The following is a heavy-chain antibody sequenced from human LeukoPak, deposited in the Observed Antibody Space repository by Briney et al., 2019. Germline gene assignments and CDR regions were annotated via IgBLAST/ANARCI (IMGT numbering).Heavy chain of an antibody. V-gene: IGHV4-39*01. D-gene: IGHD1-1*01. CDR3: ARIIPYNWNDGWFDP. CDR1: GGSISSSSYY. Sequence: PSETLSLTCTVSGGSISSSSYYWGWIRQPPGKGLEWIGSIYYSGSTYYNPSLKSRVTISVDTSKNQFSLKLSSVTAADTAVYYCARIIPYNWNDGWFDPWGQGTLVTVSS. J-gene: IGHJ5*02. CDR2: IYYSGST.